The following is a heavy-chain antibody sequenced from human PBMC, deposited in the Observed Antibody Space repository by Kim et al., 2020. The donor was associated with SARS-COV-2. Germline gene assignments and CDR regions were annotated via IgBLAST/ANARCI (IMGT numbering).Heavy chain of an antibody. V-gene: IGHV1-69*13. Sequence: SVKVSCKASGGTFSSYAISWVRQAPGQGLEWMGGIIPIFGTANYAQKFQGRVTITADESTSTAYMELSSLRSEDTAVYYCAREVWGTTTVVTTYYFDYWGQGTLVTVSS. CDR2: IIPIFGTA. CDR1: GGTFSSYA. J-gene: IGHJ4*02. D-gene: IGHD4-17*01. CDR3: AREVWGTTTVVTTYYFDY.